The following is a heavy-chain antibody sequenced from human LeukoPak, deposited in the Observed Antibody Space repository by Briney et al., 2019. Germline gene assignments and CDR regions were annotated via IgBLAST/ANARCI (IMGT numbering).Heavy chain of an antibody. V-gene: IGHV3-30*18. Sequence: GRSLRLSCAASGFTSSSYGMHWVRQAPGKGLEWVAVISYDGRKKYYADSVKGRFTISRDNSQSPLYLQMNSLRADDTAVYYCAKASQRYFDLWGRGTLVTVSS. CDR2: ISYDGRKK. J-gene: IGHJ2*01. CDR1: GFTSSSYG. CDR3: AKASQRYFDL.